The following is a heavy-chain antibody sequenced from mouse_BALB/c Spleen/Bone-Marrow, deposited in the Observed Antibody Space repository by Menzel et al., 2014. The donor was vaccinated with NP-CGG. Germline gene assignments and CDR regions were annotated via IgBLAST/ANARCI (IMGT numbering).Heavy chain of an antibody. Sequence: EVQLQESGPGLVKPSQSLSLTCTVTGYSITSDYAWNWIRQFPGNKLEWMGYISYSGSTSYNPSLKSRISITRDASKNQFFLQLNSVTTEDTATYYCARLRAATGFAYWGQGTLVTVSA. CDR3: ARLRAATGFAY. CDR2: ISYSGST. J-gene: IGHJ3*01. CDR1: GYSITSDYA. D-gene: IGHD1-2*01. V-gene: IGHV3-2*02.